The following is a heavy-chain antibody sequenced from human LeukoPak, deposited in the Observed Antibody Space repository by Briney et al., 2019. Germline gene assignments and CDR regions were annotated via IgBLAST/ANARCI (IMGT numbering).Heavy chain of an antibody. V-gene: IGHV3-72*01. J-gene: IGHJ4*02. D-gene: IGHD3-3*02. Sequence: PGGSLRLSCAASGFTISDHYMDGVRQAPGKGLEWVGRSRNKADSYTTYYAASVKGRFTISRDDSKNSLYLQMNSLKAEDTAVYYCTRHFFSEWGQGTLVTVSS. CDR3: TRHFFSE. CDR1: GFTISDHY. CDR2: SRNKADSYTT.